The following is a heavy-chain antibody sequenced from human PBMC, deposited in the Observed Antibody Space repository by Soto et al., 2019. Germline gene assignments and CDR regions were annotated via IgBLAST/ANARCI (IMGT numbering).Heavy chain of an antibody. J-gene: IGHJ4*02. CDR3: AREGVTPGRYDY. D-gene: IGHD1-20*01. Sequence: ASVMVYCKDSGYTFTSYGISWVRQAPGQGLEWMGWISAYNGNTNYAQKLQGRVTMTTDTSTSTAYMELRSLRSDDTAVYYCAREGVTPGRYDYWGQRTLVTVSS. V-gene: IGHV1-18*04. CDR1: GYTFTSYG. CDR2: ISAYNGNT.